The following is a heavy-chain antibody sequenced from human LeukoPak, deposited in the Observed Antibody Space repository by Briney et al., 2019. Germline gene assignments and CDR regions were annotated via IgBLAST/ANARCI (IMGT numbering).Heavy chain of an antibody. V-gene: IGHV4-34*01. CDR1: GFTFSNAW. CDR2: INHSGST. J-gene: IGHJ4*02. CDR3: ARRGYSSGYRN. D-gene: IGHD3-22*01. Sequence: PGGSLRLSCAASGFTFSNAWMSWVRQAPGKGLEWIGEINHSGSTNYNPSLKSRVTISVDTSKNQFSLKLSSVTAADTAVYYCARRGYSSGYRNWGQGTLVTVSS.